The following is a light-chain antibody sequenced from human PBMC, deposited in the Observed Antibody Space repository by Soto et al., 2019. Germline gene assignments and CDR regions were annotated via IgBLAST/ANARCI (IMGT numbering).Light chain of an antibody. Sequence: QSVLTQPASVSGSPGQSITISCTGTSSDVGGYNYVSWYQQHPGKAPKLMIYEVSNRPSGVSNRFSGSKSGNTASLTISGLQAEDEADYYCSSYTSSSTRVVGGGTKVTV. CDR1: SSDVGGYNY. V-gene: IGLV2-14*01. J-gene: IGLJ3*02. CDR2: EVS. CDR3: SSYTSSSTRV.